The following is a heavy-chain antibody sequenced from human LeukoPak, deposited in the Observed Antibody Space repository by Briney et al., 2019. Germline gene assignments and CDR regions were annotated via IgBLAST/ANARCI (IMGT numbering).Heavy chain of an antibody. D-gene: IGHD3-3*01. CDR1: GFTFSSYG. CDR2: IWYDGSNK. J-gene: IGHJ4*02. CDR3: ARPHTYDFWSGYYTYYFDY. V-gene: IGHV3-33*01. Sequence: GGSLRLSCAASGFTFSSYGTHWVRQAPGKGLEWVAVIWYDGSNKYYADSVKGRFTISRDNSKNTLYLQMNSLRAEDTAVYYCARPHTYDFWSGYYTYYFDYWGQGTLVTVSS.